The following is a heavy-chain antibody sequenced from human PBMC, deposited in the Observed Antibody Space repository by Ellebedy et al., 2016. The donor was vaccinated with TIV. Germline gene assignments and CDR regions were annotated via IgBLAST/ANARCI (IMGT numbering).Heavy chain of an antibody. CDR2: ISYDGSNK. Sequence: GESLKISXAASGFTFSSYGMHWVRQAPGKGLEWVAVISYDGSNKYYADSVKGRFTISRDNSKNTLYLQMNSLRAEDTAVYYCASGANWGSGPPFDYWGQGTLVTVSS. D-gene: IGHD7-27*01. V-gene: IGHV3-30*03. CDR3: ASGANWGSGPPFDY. J-gene: IGHJ4*02. CDR1: GFTFSSYG.